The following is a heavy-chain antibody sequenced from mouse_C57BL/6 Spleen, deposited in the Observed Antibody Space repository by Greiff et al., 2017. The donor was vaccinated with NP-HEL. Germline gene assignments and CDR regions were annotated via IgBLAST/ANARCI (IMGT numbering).Heavy chain of an antibody. Sequence: QVQLQQSGAELVRPGASVTLSCKASGYTFTDYEMHWVKQTPVHGLEWIGAIDPETGGTAYNQKFQGKAILTADKSSSTAYMELRSLTSEDSAVYYCTRLGITTPVAREDYWGQGTSVTVSS. J-gene: IGHJ4*01. V-gene: IGHV1-15*01. CDR3: TRLGITTPVAREDY. D-gene: IGHD1-1*01. CDR2: IDPETGGT. CDR1: GYTFTDYE.